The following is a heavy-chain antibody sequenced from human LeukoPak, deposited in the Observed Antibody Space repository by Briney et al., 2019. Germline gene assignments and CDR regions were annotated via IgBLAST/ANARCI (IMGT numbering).Heavy chain of an antibody. Sequence: VASVRVSCKASGYTFTGYYMHWVRQAPGQGLEWMGWINPNSGGTNYAQKFQGRVTMTRDTSISTAYMELSRLRSDDTAVYYCARDPPYYYDSSGYYPPSFDYWGQGTLVTVSS. D-gene: IGHD3-22*01. CDR3: ARDPPYYYDSSGYYPPSFDY. V-gene: IGHV1-2*02. J-gene: IGHJ4*02. CDR2: INPNSGGT. CDR1: GYTFTGYY.